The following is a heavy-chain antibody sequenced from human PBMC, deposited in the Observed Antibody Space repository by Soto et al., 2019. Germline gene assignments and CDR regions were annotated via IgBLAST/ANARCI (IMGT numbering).Heavy chain of an antibody. D-gene: IGHD1-1*01. Sequence: QVQLVQSGAEVKKPGASVKVSCKGSGYGFTIYGITWVRQAPGQGLEWMAWISAHNGNTNYAQKLQGRVTVTRDTSTSTAYMELRSLRSDDTAVYYCARGRYGDYWGQGALVTVSS. CDR1: GYGFTIYG. CDR3: ARGRYGDY. V-gene: IGHV1-18*01. J-gene: IGHJ4*02. CDR2: ISAHNGNT.